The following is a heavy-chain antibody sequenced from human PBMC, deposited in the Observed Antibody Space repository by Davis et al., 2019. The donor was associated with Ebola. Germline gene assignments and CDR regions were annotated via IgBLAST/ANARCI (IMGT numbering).Heavy chain of an antibody. CDR3: TTIRTGYFNL. Sequence: GESLKISCAASGFTFSSYWMSWVRQAPGKGLEWVANIKQDGSEKYYVDSVKGRFTISRDNSKNTLYLQMNSLKTEDTAVYYCTTIRTGYFNLWGHGTLVTVSS. D-gene: IGHD3-9*01. CDR2: IKQDGSEK. V-gene: IGHV3-7*03. CDR1: GFTFSSYW. J-gene: IGHJ5*02.